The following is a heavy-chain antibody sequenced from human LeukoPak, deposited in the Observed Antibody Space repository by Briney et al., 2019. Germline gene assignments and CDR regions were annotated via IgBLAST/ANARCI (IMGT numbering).Heavy chain of an antibody. J-gene: IGHJ6*02. V-gene: IGHV4-34*01. CDR1: GGSFSGYY. CDR3: ARMGNGYSSSWYTQAPYYYYGMDV. D-gene: IGHD6-13*01. Sequence: SETLSLTCAVYGGSFSGYYWSWIRQPPGKGLEWIGEINHSGSTNYNPSLKSRVTISVDTSKNQFSLKLSSVTAADTAVYYCARMGNGYSSSWYTQAPYYYYGMDVWGQGTTVTVSS. CDR2: INHSGST.